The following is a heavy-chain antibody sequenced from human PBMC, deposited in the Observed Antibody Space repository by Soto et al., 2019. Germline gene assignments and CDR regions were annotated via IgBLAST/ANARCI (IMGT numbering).Heavy chain of an antibody. Sequence: EVQLLESGGGLVQPGGSLSLSCAASGFTFSSYAMSWVRQAPGKGLEWVSAISGSGGSTYYADSVKGRFTISRDNSKNSLYLQMNSLRDEDTAVYYCAKGHSGWYGGGLDYWGQGTLVTVSS. V-gene: IGHV3-23*01. CDR3: AKGHSGWYGGGLDY. CDR1: GFTFSSYA. J-gene: IGHJ4*02. CDR2: ISGSGGST. D-gene: IGHD6-19*01.